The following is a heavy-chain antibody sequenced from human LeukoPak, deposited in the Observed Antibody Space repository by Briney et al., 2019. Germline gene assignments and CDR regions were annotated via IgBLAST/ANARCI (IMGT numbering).Heavy chain of an antibody. Sequence: SETLSLTCTVSGGSISSGGYYWSWIRQHPGKGLEWIGYIYYSGSTYYNPSLKSRVTISVDTSKNQFSPKLSSVTAADTAVYYCARKMVYEYYFDYWGQGTLVTVSS. V-gene: IGHV4-31*03. CDR1: GGSISSGGYY. D-gene: IGHD2-8*01. CDR2: IYYSGST. CDR3: ARKMVYEYYFDY. J-gene: IGHJ4*02.